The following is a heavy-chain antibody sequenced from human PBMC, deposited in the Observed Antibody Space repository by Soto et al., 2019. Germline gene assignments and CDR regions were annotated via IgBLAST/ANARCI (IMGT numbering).Heavy chain of an antibody. CDR3: ARRRSTVTTPWFYHGMDV. Sequence: QVQLEESGGGVVQPGRSLRLSCTASGFAFSDYGMHWVRQAPGKGLEWVANIFYDGSHKYYADSVKGRFTISRDNSRNTVELQMNSLRAEDTATYFCARRRSTVTTPWFYHGMDVWGRGTTVTVSS. V-gene: IGHV3-33*01. CDR1: GFAFSDYG. D-gene: IGHD4-17*01. CDR2: IFYDGSHK. J-gene: IGHJ6*02.